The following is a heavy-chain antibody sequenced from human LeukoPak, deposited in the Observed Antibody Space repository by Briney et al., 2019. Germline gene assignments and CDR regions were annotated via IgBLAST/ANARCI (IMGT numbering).Heavy chain of an antibody. Sequence: ASVKVSCKASGYTFTAYYMHWVRQAPGQGLEWMGWINPNNGGTNYAQKLQGRVTMTTDTSTSTAYMELRSLRSDDTAVYYCARVEYSSSSSVYYYMDVWGKGTTVTVSS. D-gene: IGHD6-6*01. CDR2: INPNNGGT. CDR3: ARVEYSSSSSVYYYMDV. J-gene: IGHJ6*03. V-gene: IGHV1-2*02. CDR1: GYTFTAYY.